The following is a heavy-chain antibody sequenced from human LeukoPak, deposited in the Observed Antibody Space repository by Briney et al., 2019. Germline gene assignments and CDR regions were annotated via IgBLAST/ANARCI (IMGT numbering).Heavy chain of an antibody. CDR2: IYSSGST. CDR3: ARSDGYGLVGI. Sequence: TGGSLRLSCAASGFTFSSYGMSWVRQAPGKGLEWIGSIYSSGSTYYNPSLKSRVIIIIDTLKNHFSLTLSSVAAADTAVYYCARSDGYGLVGIWGQGTMVTVSS. D-gene: IGHD3-10*01. V-gene: IGHV4-38-2*01. J-gene: IGHJ3*02. CDR1: GFTFSSYG.